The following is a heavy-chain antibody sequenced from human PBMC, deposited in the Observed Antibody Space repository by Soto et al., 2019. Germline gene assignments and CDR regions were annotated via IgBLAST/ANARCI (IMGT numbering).Heavy chain of an antibody. Sequence: EVQLVESGGGLVQPGGSLRLSCAASGFTFSSYWMHWVRQAPGKGLVWVARINSDGSSTSYADSVKGRFTISRDNAKNTLYLQMNSLRAEDTAVYYCARDIPAMVRGVMPYHWFDPWGQGTLVTVSS. CDR2: INSDGSST. V-gene: IGHV3-74*01. J-gene: IGHJ5*02. D-gene: IGHD3-10*01. CDR1: GFTFSSYW. CDR3: ARDIPAMVRGVMPYHWFDP.